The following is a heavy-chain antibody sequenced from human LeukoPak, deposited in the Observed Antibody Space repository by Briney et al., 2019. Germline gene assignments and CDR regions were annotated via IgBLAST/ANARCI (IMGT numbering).Heavy chain of an antibody. CDR3: ARQHYYGSGSYDY. Sequence: SETLSLTCTVSGGSISSYYWSWIRQPPGKGLEWIGYIYYSGSTNYNPSLKSRVTISVDTSKNQFSLKLSSITAADTAVYYCARQHYYGSGSYDYWGQGTLVTVSS. CDR2: IYYSGST. D-gene: IGHD3-10*01. J-gene: IGHJ4*02. CDR1: GGSISSYY. V-gene: IGHV4-59*08.